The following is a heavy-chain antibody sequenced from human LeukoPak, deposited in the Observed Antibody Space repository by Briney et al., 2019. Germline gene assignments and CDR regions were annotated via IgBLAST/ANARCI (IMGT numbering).Heavy chain of an antibody. CDR3: AREGLLGQAPYYYYYGMAV. CDR1: GVSISSYY. D-gene: IGHD3-10*01. V-gene: IGHV4-59*01. Sequence: PSETLSLTCTVSGVSISSYYWSWIRQPPGKGLEWIGYIYYSGSTNYNPSLKSRVTISVDTSKNQFSLKLSSVTAADTAVYYCAREGLLGQAPYYYYYGMAVWGQGTTVTVSS. CDR2: IYYSGST. J-gene: IGHJ6*02.